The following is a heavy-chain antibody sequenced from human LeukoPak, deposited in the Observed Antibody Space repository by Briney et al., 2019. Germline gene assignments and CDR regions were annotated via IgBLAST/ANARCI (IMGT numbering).Heavy chain of an antibody. D-gene: IGHD3-9*01. Sequence: GGSLRLSCAASGFTFSSYSMNWVRQAPGKGLEGGSYISSSSSTIYYADSVKGRFTISRDNAKNSLYLQMNSLRAEDTAVYYCARDPLTLLVGYYYYMDVWGKGTTVTVSS. J-gene: IGHJ6*03. CDR2: ISSSSSTI. V-gene: IGHV3-48*01. CDR3: ARDPLTLLVGYYYYMDV. CDR1: GFTFSSYS.